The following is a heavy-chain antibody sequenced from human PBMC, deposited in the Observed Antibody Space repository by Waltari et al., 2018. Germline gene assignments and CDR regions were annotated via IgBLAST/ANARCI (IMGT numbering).Heavy chain of an antibody. J-gene: IGHJ4*02. V-gene: IGHV3-43D*03. D-gene: IGHD1-20*01. CDR3: ARMPPNLSDSWQLLDH. CDR2: ISWNGYSA. Sequence: EVQLVESGGAVVQPGGSLRLSCAASGFTFDDSAIHWVRQGPGKCLGGLCLISWNGYSAYYADSVDGRFTISRDNSKNSVYLQMESLRPEDTALYYCARMPPNLSDSWQLLDHWGQGTVVTVSS. CDR1: GFTFDDSA.